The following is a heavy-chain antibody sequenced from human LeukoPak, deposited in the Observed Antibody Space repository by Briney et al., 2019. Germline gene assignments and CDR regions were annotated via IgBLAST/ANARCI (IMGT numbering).Heavy chain of an antibody. CDR3: ARSFGCSGGSCYSNWFDP. V-gene: IGHV1-69*06. J-gene: IGHJ5*02. Sequence: SVKVSSKASGGTFISYAVSWVRQAPGQGLEWMGGIIPIFGTANYAQKFQGRVTITADKPTSTAYMELSSLRSADTAVYYCARSFGCSGGSCYSNWFDPWGQGTLVTVSS. CDR1: GGTFISYA. D-gene: IGHD2-15*01. CDR2: IIPIFGTA.